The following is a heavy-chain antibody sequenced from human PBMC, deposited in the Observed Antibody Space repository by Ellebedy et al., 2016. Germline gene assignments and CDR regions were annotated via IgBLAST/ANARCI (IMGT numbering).Heavy chain of an antibody. Sequence: GESLKISXAASGFTFSDHSMNWVRQAPGKGLEWVSSISSSSSYIYYADSVKGRFTISRDNSKNTLYLQMNSLRAEDTAVYYCARGQLGSTSSMDYWGQGTLVTVSS. J-gene: IGHJ4*02. CDR2: ISSSSSYI. CDR1: GFTFSDHS. V-gene: IGHV3-21*04. D-gene: IGHD2-2*01. CDR3: ARGQLGSTSSMDY.